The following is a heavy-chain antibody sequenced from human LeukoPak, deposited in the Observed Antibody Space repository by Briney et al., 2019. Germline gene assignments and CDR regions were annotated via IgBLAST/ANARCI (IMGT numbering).Heavy chain of an antibody. V-gene: IGHV3-66*02. CDR3: TRGPGSTWYSDY. CDR2: IYSGGDT. CDR1: GFTVSSNY. J-gene: IGHJ4*02. D-gene: IGHD6-13*01. Sequence: GGSLRLSCAASGFTVSSNYMNWVRQAPGKGLEWVSIIYSGGDTYYADYVKGRFTISRDNSKNTLYLQMNTLIPEDTAVYYCTRGPGSTWYSDYWGQGTLVTVSS.